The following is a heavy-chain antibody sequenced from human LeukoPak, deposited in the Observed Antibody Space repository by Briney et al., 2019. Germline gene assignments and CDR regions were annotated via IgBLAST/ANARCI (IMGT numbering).Heavy chain of an antibody. J-gene: IGHJ4*02. CDR3: AKWGDYDILTGYYDSDY. Sequence: GGSLRLSCAASGFTVTNYAMYWVRQAPGKGLEWVSAIVGSGSNTYYADSVKGRFTISRDNPKNTLYLQMNSLRAEDTAVYYCAKWGDYDILTGYYDSDYWGQGTLVTVSS. D-gene: IGHD3-9*01. V-gene: IGHV3-23*01. CDR1: GFTVTNYA. CDR2: IVGSGSNT.